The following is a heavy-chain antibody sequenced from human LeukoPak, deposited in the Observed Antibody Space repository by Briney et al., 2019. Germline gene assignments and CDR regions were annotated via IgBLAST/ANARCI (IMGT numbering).Heavy chain of an antibody. V-gene: IGHV3-30-3*01. CDR3: ARDSWAVYYDFWSGMDV. Sequence: GGSLRLSCAASGFTFSSYAMHWVRQARGKGREGVAVISYDGSNKYYADSVKGRFTISRDNSKNTLYLHMNSLSAEATAVYYCARDSWAVYYDFWSGMDVWGKGTTVTVSS. CDR1: GFTFSSYA. D-gene: IGHD3-3*01. CDR2: ISYDGSNK. J-gene: IGHJ6*04.